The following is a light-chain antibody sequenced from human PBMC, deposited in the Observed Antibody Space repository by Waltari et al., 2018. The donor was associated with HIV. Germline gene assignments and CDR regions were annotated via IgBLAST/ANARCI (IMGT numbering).Light chain of an antibody. CDR2: DSN. Sequence: QSVLTQPPSVSAAPGQRLTISCSGSNSNIGNNFFSWYQPVPGTAPKLIIFDSNRRPSGIPDRFSGSQSGASATLAIAGLQTGDEAHYYCGTWDTVLSVVVFGGGTKLTVL. J-gene: IGLJ3*02. CDR3: GTWDTVLSVVV. V-gene: IGLV1-51*01. CDR1: NSNIGNNF.